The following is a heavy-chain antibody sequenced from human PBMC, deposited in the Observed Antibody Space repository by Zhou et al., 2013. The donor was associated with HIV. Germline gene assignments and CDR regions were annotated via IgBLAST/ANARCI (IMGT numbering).Heavy chain of an antibody. D-gene: IGHD6-19*01. V-gene: IGHV1-18*01. CDR1: GYTFSNYG. CDR3: ARDNFVGVAVAGPDTLDI. CDR2: ISGYKGNT. J-gene: IGHJ3*02. Sequence: QVQLVQSGTEVKKPGASVKVSCKTSGYTFSNYGLSWVRQPPGQGLEWMGWISGYKGNTNYAQNFQGRVTMTTDTSTSIAYMELRSLRSDDTAMYYCARDNFVGVAVAGPDTLDIWGQGTMVTVSS.